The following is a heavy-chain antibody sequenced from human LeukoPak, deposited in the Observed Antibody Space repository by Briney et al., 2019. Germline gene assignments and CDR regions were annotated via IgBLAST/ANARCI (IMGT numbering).Heavy chain of an antibody. CDR1: GGSFSGYY. D-gene: IGHD3-10*01. CDR2: INHSGST. J-gene: IGHJ5*02. Sequence: SETLSLTCAVYGGSFSGYYWSWIRQPPGKGLEWIGEINHSGSTNYNPSLKSRVTISVDTSKNQFSLKLSSVTAADTAVYYCARDRDYYGSGSYYNWFDPWGQGTLVTVSS. CDR3: ARDRDYYGSGSYYNWFDP. V-gene: IGHV4-34*01.